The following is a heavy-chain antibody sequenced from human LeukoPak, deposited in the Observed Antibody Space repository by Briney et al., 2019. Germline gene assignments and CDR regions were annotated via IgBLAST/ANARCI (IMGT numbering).Heavy chain of an antibody. D-gene: IGHD5-18*01. J-gene: IGHJ4*02. Sequence: GGSLRLSCAASGFTFDDYGMHWVRQAPGKGLEWVSGISWNSGSIGYADSVKGRFTISRDNAKNSMYLQMNSLRAEDMALYYCAKDRRGYSYGYAEFDYWGQGTLVTVSS. V-gene: IGHV3-9*03. CDR1: GFTFDDYG. CDR3: AKDRRGYSYGYAEFDY. CDR2: ISWNSGSI.